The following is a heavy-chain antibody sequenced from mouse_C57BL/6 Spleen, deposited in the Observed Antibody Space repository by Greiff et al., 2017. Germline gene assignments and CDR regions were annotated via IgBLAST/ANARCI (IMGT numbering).Heavy chain of an antibody. CDR2: IDPSDSYT. J-gene: IGHJ1*03. CDR1: GYTFTSYW. V-gene: IGHV1-69*01. Sequence: QVQLQQPGAELVMPGASVKLSCKASGYTFTSYWMHWVKQRPGQGLEWIGEIDPSDSYTTYNQKFKGKSTLTVDKSSSTAYMQLSSLTSEDSAVYYSARSSSYWYFDVWGTGTTVTVAS. CDR3: ARSSSYWYFDV. D-gene: IGHD1-1*01.